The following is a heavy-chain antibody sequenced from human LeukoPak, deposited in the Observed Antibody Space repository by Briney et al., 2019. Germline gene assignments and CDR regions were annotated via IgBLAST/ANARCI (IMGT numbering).Heavy chain of an antibody. Sequence: GGSLRLSCAASGFTVTDNYMNWVRQSSGKGLEWVSVIYGGGDTNYADSVKGRFTISRDNAKKSLYLEMNDLRPEDTALYFCVKDPFSGYESGTFWFDPWGQGARVIVSS. D-gene: IGHD5-12*01. CDR3: VKDPFSGYESGTFWFDP. V-gene: IGHV3-53*05. CDR1: GFTVTDNY. CDR2: IYGGGDT. J-gene: IGHJ5*02.